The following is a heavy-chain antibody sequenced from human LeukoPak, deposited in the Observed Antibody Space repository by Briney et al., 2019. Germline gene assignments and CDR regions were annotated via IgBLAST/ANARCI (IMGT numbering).Heavy chain of an antibody. CDR1: GFTFSNYA. V-gene: IGHV3-23*01. CDR3: ANLANYYDSSGYYTAEYFQH. J-gene: IGHJ1*01. D-gene: IGHD3-22*01. Sequence: TGGSLRLSCAASGFTFSNYAMTWVRQPPGKGLEWVSTLSGTSGSPYYADSVKGRFTISRDNSKNTLYLQMNSLRAEDTAVYYCANLANYYDSSGYYTAEYFQHWGQGTLVTVSS. CDR2: LSGTSGSP.